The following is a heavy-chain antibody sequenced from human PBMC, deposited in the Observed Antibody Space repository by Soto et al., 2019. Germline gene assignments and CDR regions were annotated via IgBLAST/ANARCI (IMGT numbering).Heavy chain of an antibody. V-gene: IGHV3-64*01. CDR1: GFTFSSYA. J-gene: IGHJ4*02. CDR2: ISSNGDNT. CDR3: ARARYSSDWLPFEY. D-gene: IGHD6-19*01. Sequence: GESLKISCAASGFTFSSYAIHWVRQAPGKGLEFVSAISSNGDNTYYANSVKGRFTISRDSSKNTLYLQMGSLRAEDMAVYYCARARYSSDWLPFEYWGQGTLVTVSS.